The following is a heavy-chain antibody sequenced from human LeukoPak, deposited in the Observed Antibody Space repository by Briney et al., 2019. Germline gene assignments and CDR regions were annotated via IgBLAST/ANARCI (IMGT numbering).Heavy chain of an antibody. D-gene: IGHD3-10*01. V-gene: IGHV3-21*01. Sequence: PGGSLRPSCAASGFTFSSYSMNWVRQAPGKGLEWVSSISSSSSYIYYADSVKGRFTISRDNAKNSLYLQMNSLRAEDTAVYYCASDRSGDAFDIWGQGTMVTVSS. J-gene: IGHJ3*02. CDR2: ISSSSSYI. CDR1: GFTFSSYS. CDR3: ASDRSGDAFDI.